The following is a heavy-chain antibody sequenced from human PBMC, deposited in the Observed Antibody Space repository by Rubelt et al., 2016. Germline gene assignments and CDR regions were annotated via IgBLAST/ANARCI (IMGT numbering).Heavy chain of an antibody. V-gene: IGHV3-7*03. Sequence: EVQLVESGGGLVQPGGSLRICCAGSGFIFSKYWMSWVRQAPGKGLEWVANIKRDGTTKYYVDSVKGGVTISRNKDKSSKGLQMNSRRFEDPAVYYCTRDLQGSKDYGVEYWGQGNLVTVSS. CDR3: TRDLQGSKDYGVEY. J-gene: IGHJ4*01. D-gene: IGHD3-16*01. CDR1: GFIFSKYW. CDR2: IKRDGTTK.